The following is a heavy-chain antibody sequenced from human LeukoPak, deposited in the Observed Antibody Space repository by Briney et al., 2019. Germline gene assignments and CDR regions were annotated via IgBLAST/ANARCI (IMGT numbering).Heavy chain of an antibody. V-gene: IGHV1-2*02. D-gene: IGHD1-14*01. CDR1: GYTFTGYY. J-gene: IGHJ4*02. CDR3: ARDSTGDFDY. CDR2: INPNSGGT. Sequence: ASVKVSCKASGYTFTGYYVHWVRQAPGQGLEWMGWINPNSGGTDFAQKFQGRVTMTRDTSISTAYMELSRLRSDDTAVYYCARDSTGDFDYWGQGTLVTVSS.